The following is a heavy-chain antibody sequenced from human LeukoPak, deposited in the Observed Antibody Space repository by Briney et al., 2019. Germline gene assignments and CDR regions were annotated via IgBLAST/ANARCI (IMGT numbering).Heavy chain of an antibody. D-gene: IGHD6-13*01. V-gene: IGHV3-66*01. CDR1: GFTVSSNY. J-gene: IGHJ4*02. CDR2: IYSGGST. CDR3: ARSLQQQPFDY. Sequence: GGSLRLSCAASGFTVSSNYMSWVRQAPGKGLEWVSVIYSGGSTYYADSVRGRFTISRDNSKNTLYLQMNSLRAEDTAVYYCARSLQQQPFDYWGQGTLVTVSS.